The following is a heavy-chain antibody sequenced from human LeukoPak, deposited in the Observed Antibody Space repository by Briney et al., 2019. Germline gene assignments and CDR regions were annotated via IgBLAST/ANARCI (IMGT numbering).Heavy chain of an antibody. Sequence: GGSLRLSCAASGLTVSSNYMNWVRQAPGKGLEWVSVIYSGGSTYYADSVKGRFTISRDNSKNTLYLQMNSLRAEDTAVYYCARDSGAYSSGWYGAFDIWGQGTMVTVSS. V-gene: IGHV3-53*01. CDR3: ARDSGAYSSGWYGAFDI. CDR2: IYSGGST. D-gene: IGHD6-19*01. CDR1: GLTVSSNY. J-gene: IGHJ3*02.